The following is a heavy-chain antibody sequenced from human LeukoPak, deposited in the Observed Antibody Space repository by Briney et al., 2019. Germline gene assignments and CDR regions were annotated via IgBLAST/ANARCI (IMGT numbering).Heavy chain of an antibody. D-gene: IGHD2-21*01. CDR2: ISYDGSNK. CDR1: GFTFSSYA. J-gene: IGHJ3*02. V-gene: IGHV3-30*04. CDR3: ARKVINDAFDI. Sequence: GGSLRLSCAAYGFTFSSYAMHWVRQAPGKGLEGVAVISYDGSNKYYADSVKGRFTISRDNSKNTPYLQMNSLRAEDTAVYYCARKVINDAFDIWGQGTMVTVSS.